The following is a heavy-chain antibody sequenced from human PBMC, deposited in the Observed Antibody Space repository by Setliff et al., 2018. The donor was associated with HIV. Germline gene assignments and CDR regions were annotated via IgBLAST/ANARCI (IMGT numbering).Heavy chain of an antibody. CDR1: GSSVTSSSFY. CDR3: ARAPFRGGSFGWFDP. Sequence: SETLSLTCNVSGSSVTSSSFYWGWIRQPPGKGLEWIGSTTYVGITSFSPSLKSRVTISIDSSANQFSLNLTSVTAADTAVYYCARAPFRGGSFGWFDPWGQGTLVTVSS. CDR2: TTYVGIT. D-gene: IGHD2-15*01. V-gene: IGHV4-39*07. J-gene: IGHJ5*02.